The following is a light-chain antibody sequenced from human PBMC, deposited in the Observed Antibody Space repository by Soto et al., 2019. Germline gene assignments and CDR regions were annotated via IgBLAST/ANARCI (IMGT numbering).Light chain of an antibody. Sequence: QSVLTQPRSVSGSPGQSVTISCTGTSNDVGGYNFVSWYQQHPGKVPKLIIYDVSIRPSGVPDRFSGSKSGITASLTISGLQAEDEADYYCCSYVGSDSSFVFGSGTKVTV. J-gene: IGLJ1*01. CDR2: DVS. CDR3: CSYVGSDSSFV. CDR1: SNDVGGYNF. V-gene: IGLV2-11*01.